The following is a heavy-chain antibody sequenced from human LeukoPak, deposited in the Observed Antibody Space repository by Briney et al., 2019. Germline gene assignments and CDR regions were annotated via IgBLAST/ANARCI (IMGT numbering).Heavy chain of an antibody. J-gene: IGHJ4*02. Sequence: GESLQISCKASGYTFTHQWIGWVRQLSGRGVEWMGIIYPRDSDTIYSPSFQGHVTISADTSINTAYLEWSSLEASDTAIYYCARHSDVIGAIWGQGTLVTVSS. V-gene: IGHV5-51*01. CDR2: IYPRDSDT. CDR3: ARHSDVIGAI. CDR1: GYTFTHQW. D-gene: IGHD3-10*01.